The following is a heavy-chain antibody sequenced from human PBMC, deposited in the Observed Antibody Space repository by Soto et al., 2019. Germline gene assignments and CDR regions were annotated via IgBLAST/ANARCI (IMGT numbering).Heavy chain of an antibody. D-gene: IGHD6-19*01. CDR1: GDSVSNYY. V-gene: IGHV4-59*02. CDR2: IYYSGST. Sequence: SETLSLTCTVSGDSVSNYYWSWIRQPPGKGLEWIGYIYYSGSTSYNPSLKSRVTISVDTSKNQFSLRLSSVTAADTAVYYCAREIAVTGNYYYYAMDVWGQGTTVTVSS. J-gene: IGHJ6*02. CDR3: AREIAVTGNYYYYAMDV.